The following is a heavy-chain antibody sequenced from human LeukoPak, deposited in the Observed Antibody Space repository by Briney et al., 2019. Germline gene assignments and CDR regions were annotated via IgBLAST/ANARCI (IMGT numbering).Heavy chain of an antibody. CDR3: ARDPEPYSSGANSNFDY. J-gene: IGHJ4*02. CDR2: IIPILGIA. Sequence: GASVKVSCKASGGTFSSYAISWVRQAPGQGLEWMGRIIPILGIANYAQKFQGRVTITADKSTSTAYMELSSLRSEDTAVYYCARDPEPYSSGANSNFDYWGQGTLVTVSS. D-gene: IGHD6-19*01. V-gene: IGHV1-69*04. CDR1: GGTFSSYA.